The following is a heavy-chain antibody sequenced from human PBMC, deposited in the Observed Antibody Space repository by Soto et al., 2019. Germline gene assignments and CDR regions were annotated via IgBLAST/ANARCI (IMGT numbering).Heavy chain of an antibody. CDR2: IYHSGST. CDR1: GDSISSGGYS. Sequence: PQLQESGSGLVKPSQTMSLTCAVSGDSISSGGYSWSWIRQPPGKGLEWIGYIYHSGSTYYNPSLKSRVTISVDRSKNQFSLKLSSVTAADTAVYYCARGHPFGRWGQGTLVTVSS. CDR3: ARGHPFGR. V-gene: IGHV4-30-2*01. D-gene: IGHD3-3*01. J-gene: IGHJ4*02.